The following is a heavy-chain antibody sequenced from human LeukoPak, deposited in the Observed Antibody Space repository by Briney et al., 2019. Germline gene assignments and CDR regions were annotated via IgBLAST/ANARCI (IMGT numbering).Heavy chain of an antibody. D-gene: IGHD4-17*01. CDR2: FDPEDAEP. Sequence: ASVKVSCKVSGYSLTDLSLHWVRQAPGKVLEWMGGFDPEDAEPIYAQKFQGRLSMTEDTSKDTAYMELRTLRSEDTALYYCAKSHGDYGLLDYWGQGALVTVSS. CDR1: GYSLTDLS. CDR3: AKSHGDYGLLDY. V-gene: IGHV1-24*01. J-gene: IGHJ4*02.